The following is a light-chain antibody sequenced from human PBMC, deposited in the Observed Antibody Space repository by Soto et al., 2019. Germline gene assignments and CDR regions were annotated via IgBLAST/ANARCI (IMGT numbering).Light chain of an antibody. CDR3: QQSNSY. Sequence: DIQMTQSPSTLSASVGDRVTITCRASQSISNWLAWYQQKPGKAPKLLIYDASSLGSGVPSRFSGSGSGTEFTLTISSLQPDDFATYYGQQSNSYFGQGTKLEIK. CDR2: DAS. J-gene: IGKJ2*01. CDR1: QSISNW. V-gene: IGKV1-5*01.